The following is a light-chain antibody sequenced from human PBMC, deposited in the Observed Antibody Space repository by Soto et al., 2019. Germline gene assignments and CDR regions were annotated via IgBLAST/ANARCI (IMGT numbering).Light chain of an antibody. CDR2: AAS. CDR3: QQYYIYPPT. V-gene: IGKV1-8*01. J-gene: IGKJ4*01. Sequence: AIPMTQSPSSFSASTGDRVTNTCRASQSIGTYLAWYQQIPGRAPKLLIFAASTLQRGVPSRFSGSGSGTDFTLTISCLQSEDFATYYCQQYYIYPPTFGGGTKVDIK. CDR1: QSIGTY.